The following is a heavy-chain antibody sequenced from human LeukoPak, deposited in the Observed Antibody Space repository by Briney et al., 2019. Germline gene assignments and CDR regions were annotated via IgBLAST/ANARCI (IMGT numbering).Heavy chain of an antibody. CDR3: ARDHSAAARPPYYYYGMGV. V-gene: IGHV3-23*01. D-gene: IGHD6-25*01. CDR2: ISGSGGST. CDR1: GFTFSSYA. Sequence: GGSLRLSCAASGFTFSSYAMSWVRQAPGKGLEWVSAISGSGGSTYYADSVKGRFTISRDNSKNTLYLQMNSLRAEDTAVYYCARDHSAAARPPYYYYGMGVWGQGTTVTVSS. J-gene: IGHJ6*02.